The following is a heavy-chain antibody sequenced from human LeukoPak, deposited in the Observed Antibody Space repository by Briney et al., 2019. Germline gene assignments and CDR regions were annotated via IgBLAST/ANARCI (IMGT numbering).Heavy chain of an antibody. J-gene: IGHJ6*03. D-gene: IGHD3-10*01. Sequence: ASVKVSCKASGGTFSSYAISWVRQAPGQGLEWMGWISAYNGNTNYAQKLQGRVTMTTDTSTSTAYMELRSLRSDDTAVYYCARAGSGSLYYYMDVWAKGPRSPSP. CDR1: GGTFSSYA. V-gene: IGHV1-18*01. CDR3: ARAGSGSLYYYMDV. CDR2: ISAYNGNT.